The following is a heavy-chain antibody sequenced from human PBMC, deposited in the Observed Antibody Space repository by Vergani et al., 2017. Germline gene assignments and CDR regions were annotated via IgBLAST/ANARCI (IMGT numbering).Heavy chain of an antibody. V-gene: IGHV3-30*03. D-gene: IGHD6-13*01. CDR3: ARVHSSLYYYYGMDV. CDR1: GFTFSSYG. Sequence: QVQLVESGGGVVQPGRSLRLSCAASGFTFSSYGMHWVRQAPGKGLEWVAVISYDGSNKYYADSVKGRFTISRDNSKNTLYLQMNSLRAEDTAVYYCARVHSSLYYYYGMDVWGQGTTVTVSS. J-gene: IGHJ6*02. CDR2: ISYDGSNK.